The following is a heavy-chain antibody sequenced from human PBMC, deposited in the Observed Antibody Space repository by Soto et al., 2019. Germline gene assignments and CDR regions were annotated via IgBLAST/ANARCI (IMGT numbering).Heavy chain of an antibody. CDR1: GYTFTSYG. D-gene: IGHD2-15*01. J-gene: IGHJ4*02. V-gene: IGHV1-18*01. CDR3: ARVDIVVVVAASPGGYFDY. CDR2: ISAYNGNT. Sequence: QVQLVQSGAEVKKPGASVKVSCKASGYTFTSYGITWVRQAPGQGLEWMGWISAYNGNTKYAQKLQGRVTRTTDTPTSTAYMELRSLRSDDTAVYYCARVDIVVVVAASPGGYFDYWGQGTLVTVSS.